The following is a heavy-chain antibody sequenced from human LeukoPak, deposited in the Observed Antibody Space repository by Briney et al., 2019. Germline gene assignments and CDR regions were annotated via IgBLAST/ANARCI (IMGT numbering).Heavy chain of an antibody. J-gene: IGHJ6*02. D-gene: IGHD6-19*01. Sequence: ASVKVSCKASGYTFTSYAMNWVRQAPGQGLEWMGWINTNTGNPTYAQGFTGRFVFSLDTSVSTAYLQISSLKAEDTAVYYCARDYPPRSGWYPPYYYYYGMDVWGQGTTVTVSS. V-gene: IGHV7-4-1*02. CDR1: GYTFTSYA. CDR3: ARDYPPRSGWYPPYYYYYGMDV. CDR2: INTNTGNP.